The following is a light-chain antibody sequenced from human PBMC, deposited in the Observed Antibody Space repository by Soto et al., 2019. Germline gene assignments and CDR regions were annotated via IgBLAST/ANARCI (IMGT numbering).Light chain of an antibody. J-gene: IGLJ3*02. V-gene: IGLV2-14*01. Sequence: QSALTQPASVSGSPGQSITISCTGTSSDVGGYNYVSWYQQHPGVAPKLMIYEVSNRPSGVSNRFSGSKSGNTASLTISGLGADDEADYYCNSYTSSTTRVVFGGGTKLTVL. CDR1: SSDVGGYNY. CDR3: NSYTSSTTRVV. CDR2: EVS.